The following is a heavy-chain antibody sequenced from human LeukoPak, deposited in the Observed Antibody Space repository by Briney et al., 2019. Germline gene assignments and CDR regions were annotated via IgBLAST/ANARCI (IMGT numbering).Heavy chain of an antibody. D-gene: IGHD2-2*01. V-gene: IGHV3-30*02. Sequence: GGSLRLSCAASGFTFSLYVMSWVRQTPGKGLEWVASIRNDGSNKYYADSVKGRLTISRDNSKNTLYLQMNSLRAEDTAVYYCARDGVVPAAGFDYWGQGTLVTVSS. J-gene: IGHJ4*02. CDR1: GFTFSLYV. CDR2: IRNDGSNK. CDR3: ARDGVVPAAGFDY.